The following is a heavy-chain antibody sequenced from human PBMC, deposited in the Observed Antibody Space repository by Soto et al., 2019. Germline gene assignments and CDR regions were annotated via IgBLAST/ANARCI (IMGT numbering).Heavy chain of an antibody. Sequence: EVQLLESGGGLVQPGGSLRLSCAASGFTFSSYAMSWVRQTPGKGLEWVSAISGSGGSTYYADSVKGRFTISRDNSKNTLYLQMNSLRDEDTAVYYCANAVVVPAATPIGAFHLWGQGTMVTVSS. CDR2: ISGSGGST. V-gene: IGHV3-23*01. CDR3: ANAVVVPAATPIGAFHL. J-gene: IGHJ3*01. D-gene: IGHD2-2*01. CDR1: GFTFSSYA.